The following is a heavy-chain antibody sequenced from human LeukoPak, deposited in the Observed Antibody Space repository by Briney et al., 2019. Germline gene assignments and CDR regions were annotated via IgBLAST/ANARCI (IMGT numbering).Heavy chain of an antibody. D-gene: IGHD6-13*01. J-gene: IGHJ4*02. CDR3: AKGSVWGIAAAGRISDY. V-gene: IGHV3-30*02. CDR2: IRYDGSNK. CDR1: GFTFSSYG. Sequence: QPGGSLRLSCAASGFTFSSYGMHWVRQAPGKGLEWVAFIRYDGSNKYYADSVKGRFTISRDNSKNTLYLQMNSLRAEDTAVYYCAKGSVWGIAAAGRISDYWGQGTLVTVSS.